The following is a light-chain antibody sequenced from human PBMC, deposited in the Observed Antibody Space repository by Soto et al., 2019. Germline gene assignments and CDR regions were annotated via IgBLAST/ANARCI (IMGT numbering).Light chain of an antibody. V-gene: IGLV2-14*03. CDR3: SSYTSSTTLYV. CDR1: SSDVGNYNY. J-gene: IGLJ1*01. CDR2: DVS. Sequence: QSALTQPASLSGSPGQSITVSCTGASSDVGNYNYVSWYQQHPGKAPKLIIYDVSNRPSGVSNRFSGSKSGNTASLTISGLQAEDEAYYYCSSYTSSTTLYVFGTGTKVTVL.